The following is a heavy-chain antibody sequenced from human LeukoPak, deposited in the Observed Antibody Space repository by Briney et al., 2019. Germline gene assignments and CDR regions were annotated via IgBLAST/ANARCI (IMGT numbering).Heavy chain of an antibody. V-gene: IGHV1-8*01. J-gene: IGHJ5*02. CDR3: ARVNKDAESTSRGTVWNWFDP. Sequence: ASVKVSCKASGYTFTSYDINWVRQATGQGLEWMGWMNPNSGNTGYAQKFQGRVTMTRNTSISTAYMELSSLRSEDTAVYYCARVNKDAESTSRGTVWNWFDPWGQGTLVTVSS. CDR2: MNPNSGNT. D-gene: IGHD2-8*01. CDR1: GYTFTSYD.